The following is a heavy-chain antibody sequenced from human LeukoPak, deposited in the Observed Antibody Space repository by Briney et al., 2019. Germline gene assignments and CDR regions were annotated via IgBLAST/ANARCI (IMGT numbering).Heavy chain of an antibody. CDR3: ATGSSVGIYYFDY. J-gene: IGHJ4*02. CDR2: INPNSGGT. CDR1: GYTFTGYY. Sequence: ASVKVSCKASGYTFTGYYMHWVRQAPGQGLEWMGWINPNSGGTNYAQKFQGRVTMTRDTSISTAYMELSRLRSDDTAVYYCATGSSVGIYYFDYWGQGTLVTVSS. D-gene: IGHD2-15*01. V-gene: IGHV1-2*02.